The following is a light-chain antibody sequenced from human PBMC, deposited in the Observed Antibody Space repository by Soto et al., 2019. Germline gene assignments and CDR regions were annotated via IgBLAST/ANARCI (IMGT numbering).Light chain of an antibody. J-gene: IGKJ1*01. CDR3: MQGVYWPPGRA. CDR2: KVS. Sequence: DVVMTQSPLSLPVTLGQPASISCRSSRSLLYSDGNTYLNWFHQRPGQPPRRLIYKVSNRVSGVPDRFSGSGSGTDFTLKISRVEAEDVGVYYCMQGVYWPPGRAFGQGTKVEIK. CDR1: RSLLYSDGNTY. V-gene: IGKV2-30*01.